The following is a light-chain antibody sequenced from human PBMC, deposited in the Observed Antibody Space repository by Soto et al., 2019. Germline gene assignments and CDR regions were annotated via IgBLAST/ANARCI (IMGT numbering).Light chain of an antibody. CDR2: EVS. Sequence: QSVLTQPPSASGSPGQSVTISCTGTSRDVGGYNYVSWYQQHPGKAPPLMIYEVSKRRSGVPDRFSGSKSGNTASLTVSGLLAEDEADYYCSSYGGANPVVFGGGTEVTAL. CDR3: SSYGGANPVV. J-gene: IGLJ2*01. V-gene: IGLV2-8*01. CDR1: SRDVGGYNY.